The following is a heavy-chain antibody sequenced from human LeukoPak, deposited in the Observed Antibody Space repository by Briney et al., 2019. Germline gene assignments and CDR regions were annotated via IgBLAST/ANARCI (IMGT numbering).Heavy chain of an antibody. CDR3: ARDGYGLDTPMGSTNFDY. Sequence: PGGSLRLSCAASGFTFRSSAMHWVRQAPGKGLEWVAVTSYDGRNKYYADSAKGRFTISRDNSKNTLYLQMNSLRPEDTAVYYCARDGYGLDTPMGSTNFDYGGQGSLVTVSS. CDR2: TSYDGRNK. J-gene: IGHJ4*02. CDR1: GFTFRSSA. V-gene: IGHV3-30*04. D-gene: IGHD5-18*01.